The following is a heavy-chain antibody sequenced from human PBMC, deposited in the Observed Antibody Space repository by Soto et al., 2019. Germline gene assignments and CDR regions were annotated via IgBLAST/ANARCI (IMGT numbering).Heavy chain of an antibody. CDR3: ARSLPYAYDF. J-gene: IGHJ4*02. Sequence: EVQLVESGGDLVQPGGSLRLSCGGSGFTFSDYYMDWVRQAPGKGLEWVGRSRNKGNSYTTEYAASVKGRLTISRGESESSLYLQMNSLKIEDTAVYYCARSLPYAYDFWGPGTLVTVSS. V-gene: IGHV3-72*01. CDR2: SRNKGNSYTT. CDR1: GFTFSDYY.